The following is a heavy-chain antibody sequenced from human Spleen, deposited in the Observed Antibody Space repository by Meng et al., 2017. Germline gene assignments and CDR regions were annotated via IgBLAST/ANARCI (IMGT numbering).Heavy chain of an antibody. CDR1: GGPFCTHT. CDR3: ARDPPFDY. J-gene: IGHJ4*02. V-gene: IGHV1-2*06. CDR2: INPKTGAT. Sequence: QLQLVQSGVEMTKPSSSLKVACKTSGGPFCTHTFSWVRQAPGQGLEWMGRINPKTGATTYAQTFQGRVTMTRDTSISTAYMELSGLEADDMAVYYCARDPPFDYWGQGTLVTVSS.